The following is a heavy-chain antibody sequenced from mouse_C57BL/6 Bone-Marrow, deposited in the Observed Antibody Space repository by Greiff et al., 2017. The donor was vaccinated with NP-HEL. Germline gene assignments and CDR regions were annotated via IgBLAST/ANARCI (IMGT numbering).Heavy chain of an antibody. V-gene: IGHV1-15*01. CDR3: TYYGSSSTWYFDV. J-gene: IGHJ1*03. D-gene: IGHD1-1*01. CDR2: IDPETGGT. CDR1: GYTFTDYE. Sequence: VQLQQSGAELVRPGASVTLSCKASGYTFTDYEMHWVKQTPVHGLEWIGAIDPETGGTAYNQKFKGKAILTADKSSSTAYMELRSLTSEDSAVYYCTYYGSSSTWYFDVWGTGTTVTVSS.